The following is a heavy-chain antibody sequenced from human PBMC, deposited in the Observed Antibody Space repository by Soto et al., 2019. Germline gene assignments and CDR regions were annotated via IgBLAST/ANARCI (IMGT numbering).Heavy chain of an antibody. Sequence: PSETLSLTGAVSVGSSSSNNWWIWVRQPPGKGLEWIGGIYHSGSTNYNPSFKSRGIISVDKSKNQFSLNLSSVTAADTAVYYCATRRDGSGSLDYWGHGTLVTVSS. CDR3: ATRRDGSGSLDY. CDR2: IYHSGST. J-gene: IGHJ4*01. D-gene: IGHD3-10*01. V-gene: IGHV4-4*02. CDR1: VGSSSSNNW.